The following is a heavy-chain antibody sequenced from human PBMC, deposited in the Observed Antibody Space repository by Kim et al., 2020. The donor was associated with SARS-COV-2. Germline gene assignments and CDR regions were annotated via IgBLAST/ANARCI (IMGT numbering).Heavy chain of an antibody. Sequence: GGSLRLSCAASGFTFSNYAMSWVRQAPGNGLEWVSAISGSGGYTYYADSVKGRFTISRDNSNNTLYLQMNSLRAEDTAVYFCAKESSVSEYSSGWYPPGYGMGVWGQGTTVPVSS. D-gene: IGHD6-19*01. CDR1: GFTFSNYA. V-gene: IGHV3-23*01. J-gene: IGHJ6*02. CDR3: AKESSVSEYSSGWYPPGYGMGV. CDR2: ISGSGGYT.